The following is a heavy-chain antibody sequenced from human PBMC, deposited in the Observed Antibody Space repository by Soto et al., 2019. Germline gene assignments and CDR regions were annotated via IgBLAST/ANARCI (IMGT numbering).Heavy chain of an antibody. CDR1: GGNFKTYA. D-gene: IGHD3-10*01. J-gene: IGHJ6*02. CDR3: ARVRTGVYGSGSTSPRFYYGMDV. CDR2: IIPVFAST. V-gene: IGHV1-69*12. Sequence: QVQLEQSGAEVMKPGSSVKVSCKASGGNFKTYAFTWVRQAPGQGLEWMGGIIPVFASTTSAQKFQGRVTITADESTNTVYMELSSLRSEDTAVYYCARVRTGVYGSGSTSPRFYYGMDVWGQGTAVTVSS.